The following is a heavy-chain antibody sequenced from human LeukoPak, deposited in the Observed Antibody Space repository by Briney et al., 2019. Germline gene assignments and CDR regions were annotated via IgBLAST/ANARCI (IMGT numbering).Heavy chain of an antibody. Sequence: SETLSLTCTVSGGSISSGSYYWSWIRQPAGKGLEWIGRIYTSGSTNYNPSLKSRVTISVDTSKNQFSLKLSSVTAADTAVYYCAREGTVWLQGFDYWGQGTLVTVSS. J-gene: IGHJ4*02. CDR2: IYTSGST. CDR3: AREGTVWLQGFDY. V-gene: IGHV4-61*02. CDR1: GGSISSGSYY. D-gene: IGHD5-12*01.